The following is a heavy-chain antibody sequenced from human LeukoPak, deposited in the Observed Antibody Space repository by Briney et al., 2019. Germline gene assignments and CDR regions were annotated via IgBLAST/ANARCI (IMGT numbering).Heavy chain of an antibody. CDR1: GFIFNNYG. Sequence: GGSLRLSCSASGFIFNNYGLMWVRQAPGKGLEWVAVISHDGNDQYYADSVKGRFTISRDNSKNALYLQMNSLRLEDTAVYYCARDRDCSRTSCFNAFDVWGQGTMAIVSS. V-gene: IGHV3-30*03. CDR3: ARDRDCSRTSCFNAFDV. D-gene: IGHD2-2*01. J-gene: IGHJ3*01. CDR2: ISHDGNDQ.